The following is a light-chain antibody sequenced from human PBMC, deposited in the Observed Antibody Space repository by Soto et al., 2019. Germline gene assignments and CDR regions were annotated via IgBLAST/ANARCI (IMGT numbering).Light chain of an antibody. CDR3: QQYGSSPQST. CDR2: GAS. J-gene: IGKJ5*01. CDR1: QSVSSSY. Sequence: EIVLTQSPGTPSLSPGERATLSCRASQSVSSSYLAWYQQKPGQAPRLLIYGASSRATGIPDRFSGSGSGTDFTLTISRLEPEDFAVYYCQQYGSSPQSTFGQGTRLEIK. V-gene: IGKV3-20*01.